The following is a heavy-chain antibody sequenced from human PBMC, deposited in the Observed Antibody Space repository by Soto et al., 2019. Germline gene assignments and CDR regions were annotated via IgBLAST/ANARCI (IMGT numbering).Heavy chain of an antibody. V-gene: IGHV3-33*01. D-gene: IGHD3-10*01. CDR3: ARDINYYGSGSSAIDY. J-gene: IGHJ4*02. CDR1: GFSFSSYG. Sequence: QVQLVESGGGVVQPGRSLRLSCSASGFSFSSYGMYWVRQAPGRGLEWVAVIWYDGTNRHYADSVKGRFTISRDNSEDRLYLQMNSLGAEDTAVYYCARDINYYGSGSSAIDYWGQGTLLTVSS. CDR2: IWYDGTNR.